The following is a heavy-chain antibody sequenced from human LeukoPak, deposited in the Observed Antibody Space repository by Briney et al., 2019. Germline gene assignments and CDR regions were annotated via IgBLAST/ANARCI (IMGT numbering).Heavy chain of an antibody. CDR2: INWNGGST. CDR3: ARGRGVVTATYYFDY. V-gene: IGHV3-20*04. D-gene: IGHD2-21*02. J-gene: IGHJ4*02. Sequence: GGSLRLSCAASGFTFSSYEMNWVRQAPGKGLEWVSGINWNGGSTGYADSVKGRFTISRDNAKNSLYLQMNSLRAEDTALYYCARGRGVVTATYYFDYWGQGTLVTVSS. CDR1: GFTFSSYE.